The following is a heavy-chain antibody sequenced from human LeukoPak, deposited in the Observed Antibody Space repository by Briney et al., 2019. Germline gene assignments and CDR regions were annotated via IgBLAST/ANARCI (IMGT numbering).Heavy chain of an antibody. J-gene: IGHJ4*02. Sequence: SGTLSLTCAVSGGSISSSNWWSWVRQPPGKGLEWIGEIYHSGSTNCNPSLKSRVTISVDTSKNQFSLKLSSVTAADTAVYYCARGARSGYYYTYWGQGTLVTVSS. CDR1: GGSISSSNW. D-gene: IGHD3-22*01. V-gene: IGHV4-4*02. CDR3: ARGARSGYYYTY. CDR2: IYHSGST.